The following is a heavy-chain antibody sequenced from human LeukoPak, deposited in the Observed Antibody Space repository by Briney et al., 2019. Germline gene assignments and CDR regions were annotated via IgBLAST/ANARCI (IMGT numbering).Heavy chain of an antibody. D-gene: IGHD4-17*01. J-gene: IGHJ4*02. CDR2: ISGSGGST. CDR1: GFTFSSYA. V-gene: IGHV3-23*01. Sequence: PGGSLRLSCAASGFTFSSYAMSWVRQAPGKGLEWVSAISGSGGSTYYADSVRGRFTISRDNSKNTLYLQMNSLGAEDTAVYYCASAYGDIDYWGQGTLVTVSS. CDR3: ASAYGDIDY.